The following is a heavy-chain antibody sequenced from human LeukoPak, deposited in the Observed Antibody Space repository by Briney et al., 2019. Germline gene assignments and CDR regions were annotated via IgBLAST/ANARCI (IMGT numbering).Heavy chain of an antibody. Sequence: PSQTLSLTCTVSGGSISSGDYYWSWIRQPPGKGLEWIGYIYYSGSTYYNPSLKSQVTISVDTSKNQFSLKLSSVTAADTAVYYCARVWDSSGWYLDYWGQGTLVTVSS. CDR2: IYYSGST. D-gene: IGHD6-19*01. J-gene: IGHJ4*02. CDR3: ARVWDSSGWYLDY. CDR1: GGSISSGDYY. V-gene: IGHV4-30-4*08.